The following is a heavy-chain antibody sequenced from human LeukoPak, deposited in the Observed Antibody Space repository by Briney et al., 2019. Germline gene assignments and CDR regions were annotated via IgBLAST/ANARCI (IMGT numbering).Heavy chain of an antibody. D-gene: IGHD3-22*01. CDR2: ISTSSSTI. J-gene: IGHJ5*02. CDR3: AREGYYDSSGYYEYSNWFDP. V-gene: IGHV3-48*04. Sequence: RGSLRLSCAASGFTFSSYSMNWVRQAPGKGLEWVSYISTSSSTIYYADSVKGRFTISSDNAKNSLYLQMNSLRAEDTAVYYCAREGYYDSSGYYEYSNWFDPWGQGTLVTVPS. CDR1: GFTFSSYS.